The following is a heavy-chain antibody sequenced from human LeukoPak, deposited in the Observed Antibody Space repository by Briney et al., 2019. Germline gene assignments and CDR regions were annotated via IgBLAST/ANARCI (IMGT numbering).Heavy chain of an antibody. CDR2: ISSSSSTI. CDR3: ARDLCSSTSCYAGWFDP. J-gene: IGHJ5*02. CDR1: GFTFSSYS. V-gene: IGHV3-48*01. Sequence: GGSLRLSCAASGFTFSSYSMNWVRQAPGKGLEWVSYISSSSSTIYYADSVKGRFTISRDTAKNSLYLQMNSLRAEDTAVYYCARDLCSSTSCYAGWFDPWGQGTLVAVSS. D-gene: IGHD2-2*01.